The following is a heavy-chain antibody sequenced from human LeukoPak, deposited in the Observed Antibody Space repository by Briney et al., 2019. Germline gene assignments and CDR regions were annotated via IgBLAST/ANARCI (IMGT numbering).Heavy chain of an antibody. CDR2: ISYDGSNK. Sequence: GGSLRLSCAASGFTFSSYAMHWVRQALGKGLEWVAVISYDGSNKYYADSVKGRFTISRDNSKNTLYLQMNSLRAEDTAVYYCARDYSRPAAAAPEDAFDIWGQGTMVTVSS. D-gene: IGHD6-13*01. CDR3: ARDYSRPAAAAPEDAFDI. J-gene: IGHJ3*02. V-gene: IGHV3-30-3*01. CDR1: GFTFSSYA.